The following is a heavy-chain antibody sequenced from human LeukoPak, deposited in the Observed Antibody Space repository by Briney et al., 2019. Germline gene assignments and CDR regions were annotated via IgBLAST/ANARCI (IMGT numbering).Heavy chain of an antibody. CDR3: AKAVAPYYYDTSGLGILGY. D-gene: IGHD3-22*01. CDR2: ISSSGSTI. CDR1: GFTFTSYE. Sequence: GGSLRLSCAASGFTFTSYEMNWVRQAPGKGLEWVSYISSSGSTIYYADSVKGRFTISRDNSKNTLYLQMNSLRAEDTAVYYCAKAVAPYYYDTSGLGILGYWGQGTLVTVSS. V-gene: IGHV3-48*03. J-gene: IGHJ4*02.